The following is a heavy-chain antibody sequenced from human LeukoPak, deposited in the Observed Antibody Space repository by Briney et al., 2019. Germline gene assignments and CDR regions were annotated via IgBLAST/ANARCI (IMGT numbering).Heavy chain of an antibody. Sequence: ALVKVSCKASGYTFTSYDINWVRQATGQGLEWMGWMNPNSGNTGYAQKFQGRVTMTRNTSISTAYMELSSLRSEDTAVYYCARSGPYCSSTSCYRDIDYWGQGTLVTVSS. J-gene: IGHJ4*02. V-gene: IGHV1-8*01. CDR1: GYTFTSYD. CDR2: MNPNSGNT. D-gene: IGHD2-2*01. CDR3: ARSGPYCSSTSCYRDIDY.